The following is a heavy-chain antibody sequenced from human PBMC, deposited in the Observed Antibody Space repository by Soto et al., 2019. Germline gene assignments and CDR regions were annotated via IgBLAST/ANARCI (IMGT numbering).Heavy chain of an antibody. V-gene: IGHV1-69*13. CDR2: IIPIFGTA. CDR1: GGTFSSYA. Sequence: GASVKVSCKASGGTFSSYAISWVRQAPGQGLEWMGGIIPIFGTANYAQKFQGRVTITADESTSTAYMELSSLRSEDTAAYYCARGEDRYGDDVGYYYYGMDVWGQGTTVTVSS. D-gene: IGHD4-17*01. J-gene: IGHJ6*02. CDR3: ARGEDRYGDDVGYYYYGMDV.